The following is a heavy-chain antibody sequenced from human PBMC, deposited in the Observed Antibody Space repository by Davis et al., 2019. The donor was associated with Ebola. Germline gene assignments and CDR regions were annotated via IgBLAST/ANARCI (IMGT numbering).Heavy chain of an antibody. CDR3: ARDGTSTIFGVVTNYYYYYGMDV. V-gene: IGHV1-46*01. CDR2: INPSGGST. CDR1: GYTFTSYY. J-gene: IGHJ6*02. D-gene: IGHD3-3*01. Sequence: ASVKVSCKASGYTFTSYYMHWVRQAPGQGLEWMGIINPSGGSTSYAQKFQGRVTMTRDTSTSTVYMELSSLRSEDTAVYYCARDGTSTIFGVVTNYYYYYGMDVWGQGTTVTVSS.